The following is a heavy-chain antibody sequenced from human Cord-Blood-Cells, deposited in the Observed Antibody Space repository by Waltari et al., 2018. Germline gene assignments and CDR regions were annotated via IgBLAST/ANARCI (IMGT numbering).Heavy chain of an antibody. CDR2: INPNSGGT. Sequence: QLQRVQSGGEVEKPGALVEGSRTASGDTFTAQYSTCVRQAPGQVREWMGWINPNSGGTNYAQKFQGRVTMTRDTSISTAYMELSRLRSDDTAVYYCARGETGDDAFDIWGQGTMVTVSS. CDR1: GDTFTAQY. J-gene: IGHJ3*02. V-gene: IGHV1-2*02. D-gene: IGHD7-27*01. CDR3: ARGETGDDAFDI.